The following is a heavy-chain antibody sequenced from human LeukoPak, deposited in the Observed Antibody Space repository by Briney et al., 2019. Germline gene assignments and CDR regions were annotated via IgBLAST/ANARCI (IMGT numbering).Heavy chain of an antibody. V-gene: IGHV4-39*01. J-gene: IGHJ4*02. D-gene: IGHD3-10*01. CDR3: AGQIGEKVDY. CDR2: IYYSGST. CDR1: GGSISSSSYY. Sequence: PSETLSLTCTVSGGSISSSSYYWGWIRQPPGKGLEWIGSIYYSGSTHYNPSLKGRVTISVDTSKNQFSLKLSSVTAADTAVYYCAGQIGEKVDYWGQGTLVTVSS.